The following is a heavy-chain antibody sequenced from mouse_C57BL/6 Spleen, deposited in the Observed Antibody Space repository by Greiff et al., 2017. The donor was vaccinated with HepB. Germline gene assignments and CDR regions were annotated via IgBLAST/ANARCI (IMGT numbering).Heavy chain of an antibody. J-gene: IGHJ1*03. V-gene: IGHV1-82*01. CDR2: IYPGDGDT. Sequence: QVQLQQSGPELVKPGASVKISCKASGYAFSSSWMNWVKQGPGKGLEWIGRIYPGDGDTNYNGKFKGKATLTADKSSSTAYMQLSSLTSEDSAVYFCARYGSDWYFDVWGTGTTVTVSS. CDR3: ARYGSDWYFDV. CDR1: GYAFSSSW. D-gene: IGHD1-1*01.